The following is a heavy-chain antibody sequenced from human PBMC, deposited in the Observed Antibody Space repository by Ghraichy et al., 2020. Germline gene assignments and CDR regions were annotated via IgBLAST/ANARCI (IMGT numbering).Heavy chain of an antibody. Sequence: GGSLRLSCAASGFTFSSYSMNWVRQAPGKGLEWLSYISSSSSTIYYADSVKGRFTISRDNAKNSLYLQMNSLRDEDTAVYYCARKLIYGTTPFDYWGQGTLVTVSS. D-gene: IGHD1-1*01. CDR2: ISSSSSTI. CDR1: GFTFSSYS. CDR3: ARKLIYGTTPFDY. J-gene: IGHJ4*02. V-gene: IGHV3-48*02.